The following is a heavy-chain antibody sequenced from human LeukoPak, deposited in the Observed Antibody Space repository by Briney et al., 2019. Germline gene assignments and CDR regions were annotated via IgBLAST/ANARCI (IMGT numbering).Heavy chain of an antibody. V-gene: IGHV3-23*01. CDR3: ARDSVPQDCSSTSCYAFLFDY. Sequence: GGSLRLSCADSGLIFSGYAVNWVRQAPGKGLEWVSSITATGGSTYYADSVKGRFTISRDNSKSTLYLQMNSLRDEDTAVYYCARDSVPQDCSSTSCYAFLFDYWGQGTLVTVSS. D-gene: IGHD2-2*01. CDR2: ITATGGST. CDR1: GLIFSGYA. J-gene: IGHJ4*02.